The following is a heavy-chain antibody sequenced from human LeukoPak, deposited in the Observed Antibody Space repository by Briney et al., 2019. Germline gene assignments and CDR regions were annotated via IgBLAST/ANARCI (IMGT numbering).Heavy chain of an antibody. Sequence: PSETLSLTCAVYGASFSGSYWSWIRQPPGKGLEWIGEINHSVTTNYNPSLKSRVTMSVDTSKNQFSLKLSSVTAADSAVYYCATTTIRLGYWGQGTLVTVSS. CDR1: GASFSGSY. CDR3: ATTTIRLGY. V-gene: IGHV4-34*10. CDR2: INHSVTT. D-gene: IGHD1-26*01. J-gene: IGHJ4*02.